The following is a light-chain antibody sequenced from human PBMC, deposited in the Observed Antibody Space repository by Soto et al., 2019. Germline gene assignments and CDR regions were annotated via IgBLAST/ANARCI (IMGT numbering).Light chain of an antibody. J-gene: IGKJ1*01. CDR1: QSVSDY. V-gene: IGKV3-15*01. CDR3: QQYNNWWT. CDR2: GAS. Sequence: ETLMTQSPATLSVSPGERATLSCRASQSVSDYLAWYQQRPGQAPRLLIFGASTRATGFPARFSGSGSGTEFTLTISSLQSEDFAVYYCQQYNNWWTFGQGTKVDIK.